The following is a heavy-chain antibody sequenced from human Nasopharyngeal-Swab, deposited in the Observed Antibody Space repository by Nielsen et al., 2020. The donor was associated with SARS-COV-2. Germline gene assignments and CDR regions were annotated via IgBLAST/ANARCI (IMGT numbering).Heavy chain of an antibody. CDR3: ARSPDADYYDSTEFDY. CDR2: INAGNGNT. D-gene: IGHD3-22*01. CDR1: GYTFTSYA. Sequence: ASVKVSCKASGYTFTSYAMHWVRQAPGQRFEWMGWINAGNGNTKYSQKFQGRVTITRDTSASTAYMELSSLRSEDTAVYYCARSPDADYYDSTEFDYWGQGTLVTVSS. J-gene: IGHJ4*02. V-gene: IGHV1-3*01.